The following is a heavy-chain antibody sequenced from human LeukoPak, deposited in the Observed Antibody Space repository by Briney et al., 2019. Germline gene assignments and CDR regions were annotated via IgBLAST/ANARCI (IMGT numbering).Heavy chain of an antibody. CDR3: ARDVSMNIGGSDC. CDR2: ISGSGGTT. CDR1: ALTFSSYA. Sequence: GGSLRLSCTASALTFSSYAMSWVRQAPGKGLEWVSAISGSGGTTYYADSVKGRFTMSRDNSKNTLYLQLNSLRAEDTAVYYCARDVSMNIGGSDCWGPGTLVTVSS. J-gene: IGHJ4*02. V-gene: IGHV3-23*01. D-gene: IGHD2/OR15-2a*01.